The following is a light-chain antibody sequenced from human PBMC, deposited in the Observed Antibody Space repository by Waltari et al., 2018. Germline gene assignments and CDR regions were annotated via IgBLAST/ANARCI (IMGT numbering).Light chain of an antibody. CDR2: DVT. V-gene: IGLV2-11*01. CDR3: CSYAGIWV. Sequence: QPALTQPRPVSGSPGQSVTISCTGTGSDVGDFNSVSWYQQHPGKAPKLVIFDVTKRPSGVPDRFSGSKSGTSASLTVSGLQAEDEADYYCCSYAGIWVFGGGTKLTVL. CDR1: GSDVGDFNS. J-gene: IGLJ3*02.